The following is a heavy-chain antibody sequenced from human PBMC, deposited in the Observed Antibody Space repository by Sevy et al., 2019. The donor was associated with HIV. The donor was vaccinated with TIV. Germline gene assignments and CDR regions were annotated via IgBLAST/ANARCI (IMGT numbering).Heavy chain of an antibody. CDR1: GFSFTDAW. D-gene: IGHD2-8*01. CDR3: TTDAGMIPWYALQH. V-gene: IGHV3-15*01. CDR2: IKSNIDGGTA. J-gene: IGHJ1*01. Sequence: GRSLRLSCAASGFSFTDAWMRWVRQAPGQGLEWIGRIKSNIDGGTADYAAAVRGRFTISRDDSKNAVYLQLNSLKTEDTAVYYCTTDAGMIPWYALQHWGRGTLVTVSS.